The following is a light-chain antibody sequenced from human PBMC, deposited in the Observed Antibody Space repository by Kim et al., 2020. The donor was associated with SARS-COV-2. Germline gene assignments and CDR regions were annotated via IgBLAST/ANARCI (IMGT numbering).Light chain of an antibody. Sequence: ASVGYRVTITCRASQGIRNDLGWYQQKPGKAPKLLIYAASSLQSGVPSRFSGSGSGTDFTLTISSLQPEDFATYYCLQDYNYPFTFGPGTKVDIK. CDR2: AAS. CDR3: LQDYNYPFT. CDR1: QGIRND. V-gene: IGKV1-6*01. J-gene: IGKJ3*01.